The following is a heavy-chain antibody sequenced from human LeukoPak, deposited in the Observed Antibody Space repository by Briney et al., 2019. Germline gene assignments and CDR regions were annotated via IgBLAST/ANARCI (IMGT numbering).Heavy chain of an antibody. J-gene: IGHJ4*02. CDR1: GFTFSSYT. CDR3: ARALTTLTYEGY. V-gene: IGHV3-21*01. D-gene: IGHD1-1*01. Sequence: PGGSLRLSCAASGFTFSSYTMHWVRQAPGKGLEWVSSISGSNSYIFYADSVKGRFTVSRDNAKDSLYLQMTSLRAEDTAVYYCARALTTLTYEGYWGQGTLGTVSS. CDR2: ISGSNSYI.